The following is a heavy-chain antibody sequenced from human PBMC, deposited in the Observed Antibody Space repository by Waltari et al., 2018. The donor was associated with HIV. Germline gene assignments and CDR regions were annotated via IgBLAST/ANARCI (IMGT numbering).Heavy chain of an antibody. V-gene: IGHV1-2*06. Sequence: LVQSASEVRAPGASVTLSCQASGDQFTTYFIYWLRQAPGPGPEWLSRTNPDSGVTTYSKTFQNRVTMTRDTSSASTYMELTRLTSADTATYFCARGEDVTLTHLPPGFRLEFWGQGSVVNVSS. CDR3: ARGEDVTLTHLPPGFRLEF. CDR2: TNPDSGVT. D-gene: IGHD1-26*01. CDR1: GDQFTTYF. J-gene: IGHJ3*01.